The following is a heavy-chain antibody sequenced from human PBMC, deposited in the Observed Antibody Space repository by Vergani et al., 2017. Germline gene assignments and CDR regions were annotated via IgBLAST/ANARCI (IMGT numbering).Heavy chain of an antibody. CDR1: GYTFTNYY. V-gene: IGHV1-46*03. CDR3: SGPHGDILPPDPRRLDY. Sequence: QVLLVQSGAEVKKPGASVRVSCKTSGYTFTNYYIHWVRQAPGQGLEWMGIINPSGGSTTYTQQFQGRLTMTRDTSTSTVYMDLSNLRSEDTAVYYFSGPHGDILPPDPRRLDYWGQGTLVTVSS. J-gene: IGHJ4*02. CDR2: INPSGGST.